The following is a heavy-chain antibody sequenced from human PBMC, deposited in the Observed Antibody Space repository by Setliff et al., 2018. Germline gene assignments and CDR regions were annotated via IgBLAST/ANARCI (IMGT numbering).Heavy chain of an antibody. CDR2: IFYSGSI. Sequence: SETLSLTCSVSGDSIISSRYYWGWIRQPPGKGLEWIASIFYSGSIYYNPSLKSRVTISEDTSKNQLSLKVDSVTAADTAVYYCARHSSMTTMPLDPWGQGTLVTVSS. J-gene: IGHJ5*02. V-gene: IGHV4-39*01. D-gene: IGHD4-17*01. CDR1: GDSIISSRYY. CDR3: ARHSSMTTMPLDP.